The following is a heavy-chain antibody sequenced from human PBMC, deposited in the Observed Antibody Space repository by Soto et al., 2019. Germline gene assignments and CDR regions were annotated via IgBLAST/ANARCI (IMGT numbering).Heavy chain of an antibody. V-gene: IGHV4-34*01. CDR2: INPDGAT. CDR3: ARGESSDAFFDY. J-gene: IGHJ4*02. CDR1: DGSFSGYY. D-gene: IGHD6-6*01. Sequence: SETLSLTCAVYDGSFSGYYWDWIRQPPGKGLEWIGEINPDGATNYTPSLRGRVTISIDTSRNQFSLKLSSVTAADTAVYYCARGESSDAFFDYWGQGALVPVSS.